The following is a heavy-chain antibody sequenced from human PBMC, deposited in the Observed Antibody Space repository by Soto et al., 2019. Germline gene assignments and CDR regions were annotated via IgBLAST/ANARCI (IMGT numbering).Heavy chain of an antibody. J-gene: IGHJ6*02. Sequence: EVQLVESGGGLVQAGGSLRLFCAASGFTFSNYEMNWVRQAPGKGLEWVSYIGTRGRTIYYADSVKGRFTISRDNAENSLYLQMNSLRAEDTAVYYCARDPAIYSGKFDYGLDVWGQGTTVTVSS. V-gene: IGHV3-48*03. CDR1: GFTFSNYE. CDR2: IGTRGRTI. CDR3: ARDPAIYSGKFDYGLDV. D-gene: IGHD4-4*01.